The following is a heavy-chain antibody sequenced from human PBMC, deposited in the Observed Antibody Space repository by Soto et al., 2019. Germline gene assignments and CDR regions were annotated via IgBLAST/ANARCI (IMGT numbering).Heavy chain of an antibody. Sequence: ASVKVSCKVSGYTFTSYYMHWVRQAPGQGLEWMGIINPSGGSTSYAQKFQGRVTMTRDTSTSTVYMELSSLRSEDTAVYYCARDSAPFGVVIIPTYYMDVWGKGTTVTVSS. CDR2: INPSGGST. J-gene: IGHJ6*03. CDR1: GYTFTSYY. CDR3: ARDSAPFGVVIIPTYYMDV. D-gene: IGHD3-3*01. V-gene: IGHV1-46*03.